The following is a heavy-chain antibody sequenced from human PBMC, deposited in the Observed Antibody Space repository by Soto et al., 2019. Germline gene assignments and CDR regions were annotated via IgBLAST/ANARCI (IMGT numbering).Heavy chain of an antibody. CDR3: TSLWGPYYFDY. CDR1: GGSITNDNYY. Sequence: QLQLQESGPGLAKPSETLSLTCTVSGGSITNDNYYWAWIRQPPGKGLEWIGSIYHVGNTYYNSSLKSRVPISVDTSKTLFSLSLTSLTATDTAVYYFTSLWGPYYFDYWGLGALVTVSS. J-gene: IGHJ4*02. V-gene: IGHV4-39*01. CDR2: IYHVGNT. D-gene: IGHD7-27*01.